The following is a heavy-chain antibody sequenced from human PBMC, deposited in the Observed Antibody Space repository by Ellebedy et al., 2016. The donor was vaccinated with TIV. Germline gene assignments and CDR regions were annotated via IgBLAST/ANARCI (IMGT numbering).Heavy chain of an antibody. J-gene: IGHJ4*02. Sequence: SETLSLTXTVSGGSISSYYWSWIRQPPGKGLEWIGYIYYSGSTNYNPSLKSRVTISVDTSKNQFSLKLSSVTAADTAVYYCARGRVVPAGIFDYWGRGTLVTVSS. V-gene: IGHV4-59*01. CDR2: IYYSGST. D-gene: IGHD2-2*01. CDR1: GGSISSYY. CDR3: ARGRVVPAGIFDY.